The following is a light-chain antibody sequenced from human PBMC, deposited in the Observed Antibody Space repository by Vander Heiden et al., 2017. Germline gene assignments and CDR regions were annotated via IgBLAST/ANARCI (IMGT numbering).Light chain of an antibody. CDR1: TLGDKY. J-gene: IGLJ2*01. Sequence: SYELTQPPSVSVSPGQTASITCSGDTLGDKYACWYQQKPGQSPVLVIYQDSKRPSGIPERFSGSNSGTTATLTISGTQAMDEAYYYCQAWDSSTVGFGGGTKLTVL. CDR3: QAWDSSTVG. V-gene: IGLV3-1*01. CDR2: QDS.